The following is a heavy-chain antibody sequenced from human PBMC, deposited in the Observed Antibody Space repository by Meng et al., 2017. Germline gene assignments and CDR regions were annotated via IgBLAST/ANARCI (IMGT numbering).Heavy chain of an antibody. J-gene: IGHJ4*02. CDR2: IDTKTGNP. CDR1: GYTLTSYA. CDR3: TRDGYSDCSRTSCFDS. V-gene: IGHV7-4-1*02. Sequence: QWQLVQSGSGLRKPGASVKVSCKASGYTLTSYAINWLRQAPGQGLQWMGWIDTKTGNPTYVPGFTGRLVFSLDTSVSTAYLQISGLKADDTAVYYCTRDGYSDCSRTSCFDSWGQGTLVTVSS. D-gene: IGHD2-2*01.